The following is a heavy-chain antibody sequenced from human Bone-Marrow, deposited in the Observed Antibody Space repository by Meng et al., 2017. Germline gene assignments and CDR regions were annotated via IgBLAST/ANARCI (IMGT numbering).Heavy chain of an antibody. CDR1: GDSVSSNSAA. Sequence: QVTLQQPGPGLVKPSQTPSLTCAVSGDSVSSNSAAWHWIRQSPSRGLEWLGRAYYRSKWYTDYAVSVKSRITINPDTSKNQFSLQLNSVTPEDTAVYYCARGDYSSSPSFWGQGTLVTVSS. J-gene: IGHJ4*02. CDR3: ARGDYSSSPSF. D-gene: IGHD3-22*01. V-gene: IGHV6-1*01. CDR2: AYYRSKWYT.